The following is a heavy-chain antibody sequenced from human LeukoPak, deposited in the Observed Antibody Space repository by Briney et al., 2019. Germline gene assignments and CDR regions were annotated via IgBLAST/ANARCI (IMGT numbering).Heavy chain of an antibody. J-gene: IGHJ6*02. CDR2: TYYRSKWFH. CDR3: ARVTWNYYYNSYDIDV. V-gene: IGHV6-1*01. CDR1: GDSVSSNSAA. Sequence: SQTLSLTCAISGDSVSSNSAAWTWIRQSPSRGLEWLGRTYYRSKWFHDYALSVKSRVTINPDTSKNQFSLRLNSVTPEDTAVYYCARVTWNYYYNSYDIDVWGQGTTVTVSS. D-gene: IGHD1-7*01.